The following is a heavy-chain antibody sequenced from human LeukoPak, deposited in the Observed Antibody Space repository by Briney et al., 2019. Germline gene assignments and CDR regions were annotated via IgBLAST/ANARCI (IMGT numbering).Heavy chain of an antibody. CDR3: ARVSRDYYYGMDV. CDR2: IYYSGST. CDR1: GGSISSYY. J-gene: IGHJ6*02. Sequence: SETLSLTCTVSGGSISSYYWSWIRQPPGKGLEWIGYIYYSGSTNYNPSLKSRVTISVDTSKNQFSLKLSSVTAADTAVYYCARVSRDYYYGMDVWGQGTTVTVSS. V-gene: IGHV4-59*01.